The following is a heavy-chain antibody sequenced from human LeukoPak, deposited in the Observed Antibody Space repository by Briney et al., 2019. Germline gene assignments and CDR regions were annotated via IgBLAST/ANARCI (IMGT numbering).Heavy chain of an antibody. V-gene: IGHV4-59*13. CDR3: ARKGPIAATGPDY. Sequence: PSETLSLACSVSGAFSSRYYWSWVRQPLGKGLEWLGYIFYSGHSNYNPSLTSRISMSVDTSKAQFSLELTSVTAADTAVYYCARKGPIAATGPDYWGQGTLVTVSS. CDR1: GAFSSRYY. D-gene: IGHD6-13*01. CDR2: IFYSGHS. J-gene: IGHJ4*02.